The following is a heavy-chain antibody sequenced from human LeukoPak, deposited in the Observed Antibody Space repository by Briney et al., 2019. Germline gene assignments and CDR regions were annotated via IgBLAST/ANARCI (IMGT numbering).Heavy chain of an antibody. V-gene: IGHV3-53*01. Sequence: GGSLRLSCAASGFTVSSNCMSWVRQAPGKGLEWVSVIYSGGSTYYADSVKGRFTISRDNSKNTLYLQMNSLRAEDTAVYYCARLKYSSSWYIVSWFDPWGQGTLVTVSS. CDR3: ARLKYSSSWYIVSWFDP. CDR2: IYSGGST. D-gene: IGHD6-13*01. J-gene: IGHJ5*02. CDR1: GFTVSSNC.